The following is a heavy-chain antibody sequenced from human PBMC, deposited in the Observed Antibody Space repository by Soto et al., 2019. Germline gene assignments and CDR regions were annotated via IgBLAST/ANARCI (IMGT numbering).Heavy chain of an antibody. CDR2: INRDGTMT. D-gene: IGHD2-21*01. Sequence: GGSLRLSCAASGFTFSSYWMHWVRQAPGKGLVWVSRINRDGTMTSYADFVKGRFTISRDNAKNTLFLQMNGLTVEDTAVYFWLLESYCGVYGYPSGGQGT. V-gene: IGHV3-74*01. CDR1: GFTFSSYW. J-gene: IGHJ4*02. CDR3: LLESYCGVYGYPS.